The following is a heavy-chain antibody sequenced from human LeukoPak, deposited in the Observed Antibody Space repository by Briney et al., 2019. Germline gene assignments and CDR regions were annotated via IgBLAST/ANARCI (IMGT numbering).Heavy chain of an antibody. CDR2: ISPSGDRT. CDR3: ARTTYYYDSSGYYRGFDP. Sequence: ASVKVSCKASGYTFTGYYMHWVRQAPGQGLQWMGMISPSGDRTTYSQKFQGRVILTRDMSTRTVYMDLRSLRSEDTAVYYCARTTYYYDSSGYYRGFDPWGQGTLVTVSS. J-gene: IGHJ5*02. V-gene: IGHV1-46*01. D-gene: IGHD3-22*01. CDR1: GYTFTGYY.